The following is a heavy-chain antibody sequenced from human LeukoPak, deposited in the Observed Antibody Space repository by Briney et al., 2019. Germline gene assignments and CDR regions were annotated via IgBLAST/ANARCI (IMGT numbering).Heavy chain of an antibody. D-gene: IGHD1-14*01. Sequence: GESLKISCKGSGYSFTTYWIGWVRQMPGKGLEWMGIIYPGNSDVQYSPSFQGRVTISADRSIKTAYLQWTSLKPSDSAIYYCAWRKYFSHLFEPWGQGTLVTVSS. J-gene: IGHJ5*02. V-gene: IGHV5-51*01. CDR3: AWRKYFSHLFEP. CDR1: GYSFTTYW. CDR2: IYPGNSDV.